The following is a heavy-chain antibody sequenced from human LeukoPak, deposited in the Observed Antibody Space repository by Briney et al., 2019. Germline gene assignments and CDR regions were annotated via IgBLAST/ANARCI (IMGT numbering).Heavy chain of an antibody. J-gene: IGHJ4*01. V-gene: IGHV4-34*01. CDR2: INHSGST. CDR3: ARAPYYYGSGSYMSH. CDR1: GGSMTNYY. Sequence: SETLSLTCTVSGGSMTNYYWSWIRQPPGKGLEWIGEINHSGSTNYNPSLKSRVTISVDTSKNQFSLKLSSVTAADTAVYYCARAPYYYGSGSYMSHWGQGTLVTVSS. D-gene: IGHD3-10*01.